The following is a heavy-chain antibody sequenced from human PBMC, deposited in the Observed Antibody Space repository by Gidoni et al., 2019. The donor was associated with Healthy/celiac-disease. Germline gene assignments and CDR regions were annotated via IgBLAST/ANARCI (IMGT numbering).Heavy chain of an antibody. J-gene: IGHJ4*02. CDR1: GFTFSDYY. D-gene: IGHD3-22*01. V-gene: IGHV3-11*05. Sequence: QVQLVESGGGLVKPGGSLRLSGAASGFTFSDYYMSGIRQAPGKGPGWVSYISSSSSYTNYADSVKGRFTISRDNAKNSLYLTMNSLRAEDTAVYYCARVFDSSGYYYGGLDYWGQGTLDTVSS. CDR2: ISSSSSYT. CDR3: ARVFDSSGYYYGGLDY.